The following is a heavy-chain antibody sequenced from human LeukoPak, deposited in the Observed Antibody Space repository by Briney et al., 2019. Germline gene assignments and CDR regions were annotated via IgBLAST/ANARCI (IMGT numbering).Heavy chain of an antibody. D-gene: IGHD6-6*01. CDR1: GFTFSSYE. CDR2: ISSSGSTI. CDR3: ARSDSSSSLGDDAFDI. Sequence: TGGSLRLSCAASGFTFSSYEMNWVRQAPGKGLEWVSYISSSGSTIYYADSVKGRFTISRDSAKNSLYLQMNSLRAEDTAVYYCARSDSSSSLGDDAFDIWGQGTMVTVSS. V-gene: IGHV3-48*03. J-gene: IGHJ3*02.